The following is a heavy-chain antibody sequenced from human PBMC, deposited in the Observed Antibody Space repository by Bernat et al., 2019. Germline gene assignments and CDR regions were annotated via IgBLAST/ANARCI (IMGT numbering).Heavy chain of an antibody. CDR2: ISYDGSNK. Sequence: VQLVESGGGLIQPGGSLRLSCAASGFTVSSNYMSWVRQAPGKGLEWVAVISYDGSNKYYADSVKGRFTISRDNSKNTLYLQMNSLRAEDMAVYYCARDAPYSSSWFYYFDYWGQGTLVTVSS. V-gene: IGHV3-30-3*01. CDR3: ARDAPYSSSWFYYFDY. CDR1: GFTVSSNY. J-gene: IGHJ4*02. D-gene: IGHD6-13*01.